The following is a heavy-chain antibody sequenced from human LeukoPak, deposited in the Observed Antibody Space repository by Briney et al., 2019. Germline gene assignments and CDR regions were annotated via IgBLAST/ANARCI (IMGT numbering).Heavy chain of an antibody. CDR1: GGSLSSYY. Sequence: KPSETLSLTCTVSGGSLSSYYWSWIRQPPGKGLEWIGYIYYSGSTNYNPSLKSRVTISVDTSKNQFSLKLSSVTAADTAVYYCARWNSASYSSDFWGQGALVTVSS. V-gene: IGHV4-59*01. J-gene: IGHJ4*02. D-gene: IGHD1-26*01. CDR2: IYYSGST. CDR3: ARWNSASYSSDF.